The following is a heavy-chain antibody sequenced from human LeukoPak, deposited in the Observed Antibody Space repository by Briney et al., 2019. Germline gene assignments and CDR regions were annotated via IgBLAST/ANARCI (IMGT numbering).Heavy chain of an antibody. V-gene: IGHV3-30*18. CDR2: ISYDGSNK. J-gene: IGHJ4*02. D-gene: IGHD4-17*01. CDR1: GFTFSSYG. CDR3: AKSTTVTQRGYFDY. Sequence: PGRSLRLSCAASGFTFSSYGMHWVRQAPAKGLELVAIISYDGSNKYYADSVKGRFTISRDNSKNTLYLQMNSLRAEDTAVYYCAKSTTVTQRGYFDYWGQGTLVTVSS.